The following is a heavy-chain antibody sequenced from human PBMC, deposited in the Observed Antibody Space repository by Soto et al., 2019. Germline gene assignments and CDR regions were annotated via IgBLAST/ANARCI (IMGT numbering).Heavy chain of an antibody. CDR3: ARDPNGWYTYYYYYGMDV. CDR2: INSDGSST. Sequence: EVQLVESGGGLVQPGGSLRLSCAASGFTFSSYWMHWVRQAPGKGLVWVSRINSDGSSTSYADSVKGRFTISRDNAKNTLYLQMNSLRAEDTAVYYCARDPNGWYTYYYYYGMDVWGQGTTVTVSS. D-gene: IGHD6-19*01. CDR1: GFTFSSYW. V-gene: IGHV3-74*01. J-gene: IGHJ6*02.